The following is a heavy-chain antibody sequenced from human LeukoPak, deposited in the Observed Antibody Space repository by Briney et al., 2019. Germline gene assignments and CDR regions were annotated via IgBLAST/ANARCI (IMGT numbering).Heavy chain of an antibody. V-gene: IGHV1-2*02. CDR3: ARVKGIRASSGYYYPNWFDP. J-gene: IGHJ5*02. Sequence: GASVKVSCKASGYTFTNYYMHWVRQAPGQGLEWMGWINPNSGGTNYAQKFQGRVTMTRDTSISTAYMELSRLRSDDTAVYYCARVKGIRASSGYYYPNWFDPWGQGTLVTVSS. CDR1: GYTFTNYY. D-gene: IGHD3-22*01. CDR2: INPNSGGT.